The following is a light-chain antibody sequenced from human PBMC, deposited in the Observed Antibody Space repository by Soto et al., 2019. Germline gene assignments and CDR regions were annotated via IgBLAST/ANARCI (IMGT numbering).Light chain of an antibody. Sequence: IQMTQSPSSVSAPVGDRVTISCRASQDIGSWLAWYQQKPGKAPKLLIFGATTLQTGVPSRCRGGGSGTEFTLTITSLQAEDFASYYGQQNDTFPLAFGGGT. CDR2: GAT. CDR1: QDIGSW. V-gene: IGKV1D-12*01. J-gene: IGKJ4*01. CDR3: QQNDTFPLA.